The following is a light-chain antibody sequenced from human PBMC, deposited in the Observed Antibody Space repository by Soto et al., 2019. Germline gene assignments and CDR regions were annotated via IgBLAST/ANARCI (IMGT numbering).Light chain of an antibody. V-gene: IGKV1-5*01. J-gene: IGKJ1*01. CDR2: DAS. Sequence: DIQMTQSPFTLSATVVDRVSVTCRGSQSISTWLAWYQQKPGKAPKLLIYDASSLEVGVPSRFSGSGSRTEFTLTISSLQRDDYGTYYCQQYYDFRTFGQGTKVDIK. CDR1: QSISTW. CDR3: QQYYDFRT.